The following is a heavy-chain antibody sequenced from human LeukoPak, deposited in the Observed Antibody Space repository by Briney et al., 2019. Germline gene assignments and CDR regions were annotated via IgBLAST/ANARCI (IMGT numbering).Heavy chain of an antibody. CDR3: VRGPQYNTIWYYFDY. V-gene: IGHV1-8*03. Sequence: ASVKVSCTASGYTFSNYDINWVRQATGQGLRWMGWMNPKSGNTGYAQKFQGRVTITRNTSISTAYMELTSLTSEDTAVYYCVRGPQYNTIWYYFDYWGQGTLVTVSS. CDR2: MNPKSGNT. D-gene: IGHD6-13*01. CDR1: GYTFSNYD. J-gene: IGHJ4*02.